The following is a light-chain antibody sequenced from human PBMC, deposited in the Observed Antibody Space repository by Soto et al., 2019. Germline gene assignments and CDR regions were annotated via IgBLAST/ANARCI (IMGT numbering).Light chain of an antibody. CDR1: QSLVYSDGNTY. J-gene: IGKJ1*01. CDR3: MQGTHWPPET. V-gene: IGKV2-30*01. CDR2: KVS. Sequence: DAVMTQSPLSLPVTLGQPASISCRSSQSLVYSDGNTYLNWCQQRPGQSPRRLIYKVSNRDSGVPDRFSGSGSGTDFTLKISRVEAEDVGVYYCMQGTHWPPETFGEGTKVEIK.